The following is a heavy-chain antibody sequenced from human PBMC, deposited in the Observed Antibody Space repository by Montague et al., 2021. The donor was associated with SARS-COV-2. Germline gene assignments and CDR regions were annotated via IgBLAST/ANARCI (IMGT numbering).Heavy chain of an antibody. CDR1: GGPINSYY. CDR3: ARYGFGDWSQFDP. CDR2: IYYTGST. J-gene: IGHJ5*02. D-gene: IGHD3-10*01. V-gene: IGHV4-59*01. Sequence: SETLSLTCTVSGGPINSYYWSWIRQPPGKGLEWIGYIYYTGSTNYNPSLKSRVTISVDTSKHQFSLKLNSVTAADTAVYYCARYGFGDWSQFDPRGQGTLVTVSS.